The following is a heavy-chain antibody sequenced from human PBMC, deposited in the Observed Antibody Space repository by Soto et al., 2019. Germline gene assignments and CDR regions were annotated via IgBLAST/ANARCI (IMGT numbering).Heavy chain of an antibody. CDR3: TRGGRDLDL. Sequence: VQVVESGGTLVQPGGSLRLSCEVSGFDFPGFWMNWVRQAPGKGLEWVANINHGGSETNFLDSVKGRFTISRDNAKSTLYLQMNGLRVEETAVYYCTRGGRDLDLWGHGTVVIVSS. V-gene: IGHV3-7*04. D-gene: IGHD2-21*02. J-gene: IGHJ4*01. CDR1: GFDFPGFW. CDR2: INHGGSET.